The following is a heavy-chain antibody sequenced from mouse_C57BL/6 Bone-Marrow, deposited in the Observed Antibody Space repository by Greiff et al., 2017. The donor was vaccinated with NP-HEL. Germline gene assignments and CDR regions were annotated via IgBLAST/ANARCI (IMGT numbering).Heavy chain of an antibody. CDR1: GFTFSSYA. CDR3: ARGVPTIVTTWYFDV. CDR2: ISDGGSYT. V-gene: IGHV5-4*01. J-gene: IGHJ1*03. D-gene: IGHD2-5*01. Sequence: EVQLVESGGGLVKPGGSLKLSCAASGFTFSSYAMSWVRQTPEKRLEWVATISDGGSYTYYPDNVKGRYTISRDNAKNNLYRQMSHLKSEDTAMYYWARGVPTIVTTWYFDVWGRGTTVTVSS.